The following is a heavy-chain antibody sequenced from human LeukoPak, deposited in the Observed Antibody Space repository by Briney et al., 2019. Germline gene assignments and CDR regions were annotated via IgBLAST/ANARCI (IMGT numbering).Heavy chain of an antibody. V-gene: IGHV1-69*04. J-gene: IGHJ6*02. CDR2: IIPILGIA. Sequence: SVKVSCKASGGTFSSYAISWVRQAPGQGLEWMGRIIPILGIANYAQKFQGRVTITADKSTSTAYMELSSLRSEDTAVYYCATGIAVAGHYYYYGMDVWGQGTAVTVSS. D-gene: IGHD6-19*01. CDR3: ATGIAVAGHYYYYGMDV. CDR1: GGTFSSYA.